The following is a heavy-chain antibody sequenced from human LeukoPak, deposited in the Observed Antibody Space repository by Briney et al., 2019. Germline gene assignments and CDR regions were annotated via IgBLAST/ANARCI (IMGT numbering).Heavy chain of an antibody. CDR1: GFTFNTYT. V-gene: IGHV3-21*06. CDR2: ISSSSSYI. D-gene: IGHD2-2*01. J-gene: IGHJ3*02. CDR3: ASPYCSSTSCYAFDI. Sequence: GGSLRLSCAASGFTFNTYTMNWVRQAPGKGREWVSSISSSSSYIYYADSLKGRFTISRDNAKNSLYLQMNSLRAEDTAVYYCASPYCSSTSCYAFDIWGQGTMVTVSS.